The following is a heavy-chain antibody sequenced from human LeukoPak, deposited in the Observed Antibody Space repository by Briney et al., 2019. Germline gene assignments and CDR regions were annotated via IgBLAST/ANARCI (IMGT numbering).Heavy chain of an antibody. CDR3: ARGAAAVYWFDP. CDR2: IYYSGST. D-gene: IGHD6-13*01. J-gene: IGHJ5*02. V-gene: IGHV4-39*01. Sequence: SETLSLTYTVSGGSISSSSYYWGWIRQPPGKGLEWIGSIYYSGSTYYNPSLKSRVTISVDTSKNQFSLKLSSVTAADTAVYYCARGAAAVYWFDPWGQGTLVTVSS. CDR1: GGSISSSSYY.